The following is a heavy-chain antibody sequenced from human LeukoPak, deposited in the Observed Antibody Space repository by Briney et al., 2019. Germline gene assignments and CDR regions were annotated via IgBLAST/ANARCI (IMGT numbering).Heavy chain of an antibody. J-gene: IGHJ4*02. CDR2: ISDSGGTT. CDR3: AKGYGSSPRSYYFDY. D-gene: IGHD6-13*01. Sequence: GGSLRLSGAASRFSFSDYAMSWLPQAPGKGLEWVTVISDSGGTTYYADSVKGRFTISRDNSKNTLYLQMSNLRAEDTAVYYCAKGYGSSPRSYYFDYWGQGTLVTVSS. V-gene: IGHV3-23*01. CDR1: RFSFSDYA.